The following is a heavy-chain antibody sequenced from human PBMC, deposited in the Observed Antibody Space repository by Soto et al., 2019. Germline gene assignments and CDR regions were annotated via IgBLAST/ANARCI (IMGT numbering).Heavy chain of an antibody. Sequence: QVQLQESGPGLVKPSETLSLTCTVSGGSISSYYWSWIRQPPGKGLEWIGYIYYSGSTNYNPSLKSPVTISVDRSKTQFSLQLSSVTAADTAVYYCARSYRRYCSGGSCYSYYYYYMDVWGKGTTVTVSS. J-gene: IGHJ6*03. CDR3: ARSYRRYCSGGSCYSYYYYYMDV. CDR2: IYYSGST. D-gene: IGHD2-15*01. CDR1: GGSISSYY. V-gene: IGHV4-59*01.